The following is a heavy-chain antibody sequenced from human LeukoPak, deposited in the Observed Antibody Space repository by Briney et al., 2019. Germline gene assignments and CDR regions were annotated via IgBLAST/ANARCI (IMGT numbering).Heavy chain of an antibody. CDR2: ISSSSSYI. J-gene: IGHJ4*02. CDR3: TRVLYYYDSTGYYL. CDR1: GFTFSSYS. D-gene: IGHD3-22*01. Sequence: PGGSLRLSCAASGFTFSSYSMNWVRQAPGKGLEWVSSISSSSSYIYYADSVKGRFTISRDNAKNSLYLQMNSLRAEDTAVYHCTRVLYYYDSTGYYLWGQGTLVTVSS. V-gene: IGHV3-21*03.